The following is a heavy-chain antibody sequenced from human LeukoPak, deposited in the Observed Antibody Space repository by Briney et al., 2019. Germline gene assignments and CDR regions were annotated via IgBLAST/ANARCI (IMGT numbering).Heavy chain of an antibody. V-gene: IGHV3-7*01. CDR2: IKQDGSEK. CDR3: AREAYDSSGYYSAADY. Sequence: GGSLRLSCAASGFTFRNYWMTWVRQTPGKGLEWVANIKQDGSEKYFWDSVKGRFTISRDNAKNSLYLQMNSLRAEDTAVYYCAREAYDSSGYYSAADYWGQGTLVTVSS. J-gene: IGHJ4*02. CDR1: GFTFRNYW. D-gene: IGHD3-22*01.